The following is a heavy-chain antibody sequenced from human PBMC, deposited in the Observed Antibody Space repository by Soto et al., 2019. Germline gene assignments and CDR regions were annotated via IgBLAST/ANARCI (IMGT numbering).Heavy chain of an antibody. CDR1: GLTFSSYG. V-gene: IGHV3-30*18. Sequence: SLRLSCAACGLTFSSYGMHRVRQPPGKGLEWVAVISYDGSNKYYADSVKGRFTISRDNSKNTLYLQMNSLRAEDTAVYYCAKDLVTMVRGVIIAYYYYYGMDVWGQGTTVTVSS. CDR3: AKDLVTMVRGVIIAYYYYYGMDV. CDR2: ISYDGSNK. J-gene: IGHJ6*02. D-gene: IGHD3-10*01.